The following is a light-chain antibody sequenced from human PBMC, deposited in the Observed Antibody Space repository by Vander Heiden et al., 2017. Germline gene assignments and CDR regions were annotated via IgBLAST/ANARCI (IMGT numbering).Light chain of an antibody. Sequence: DLETPSSPSTLSASVGDRVTIICRASQNVSRWLSWFQQKPGKAPKVLIYNASTLKRGVPSRFSGSGSGTEFTLTISSLQPDDFATYYCQQYNTYPSVTFGQGTRLDIK. CDR2: NAS. CDR1: QNVSRW. CDR3: QQYNTYPSVT. V-gene: IGKV1-5*03. J-gene: IGKJ5*01.